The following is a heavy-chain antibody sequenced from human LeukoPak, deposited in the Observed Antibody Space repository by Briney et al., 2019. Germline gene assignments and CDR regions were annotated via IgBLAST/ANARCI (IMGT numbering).Heavy chain of an antibody. D-gene: IGHD3-3*01. V-gene: IGHV3-30-3*01. J-gene: IGHJ4*02. CDR2: ISYDGSNK. CDR1: GFTFSSYA. CDR3: AREEWLLEPDY. Sequence: PGRSLRLSCAASGFTFSSYAMHWVRQAPGKGLEWVAVISYDGSNKYYADSVKGRFTISRDNSKNTLYLQMNSLRAEDTAVYYCAREEWLLEPDYWGQGTLVTVSS.